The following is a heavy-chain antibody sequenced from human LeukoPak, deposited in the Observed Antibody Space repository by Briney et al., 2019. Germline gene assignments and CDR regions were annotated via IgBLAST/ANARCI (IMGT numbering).Heavy chain of an antibody. V-gene: IGHV3-74*01. J-gene: IGHJ4*02. CDR1: GFTFSSYW. D-gene: IGHD1-26*01. CDR3: AKDVWELLSYFDY. Sequence: GGSLRLSCTASGFTFSSYWIHWVRQAPGKGLVWVSRTNTDGTNTRYADSVKGRFTISRDNSKNTLYLQMNSLRAEDTAVYYCAKDVWELLSYFDYWGQGTLVTVSS. CDR2: TNTDGTNT.